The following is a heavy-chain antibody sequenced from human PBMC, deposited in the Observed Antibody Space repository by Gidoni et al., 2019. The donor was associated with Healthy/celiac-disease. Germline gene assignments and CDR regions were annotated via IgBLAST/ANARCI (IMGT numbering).Heavy chain of an antibody. J-gene: IGHJ4*02. CDR1: GFTFSSYS. D-gene: IGHD3-10*01. CDR2: ISSSSSTI. V-gene: IGHV3-48*02. Sequence: EVQLVESGGGLVQPGGSLSLSCAASGFTFSSYSMNWVRQAPGKGLEWVSYISSSSSTIYYADSVKGRFTISRDNAKNSLYLQMNSLRDEDTAVYYCARPKSGGELFLDYWGQGTLVTVSS. CDR3: ARPKSGGELFLDY.